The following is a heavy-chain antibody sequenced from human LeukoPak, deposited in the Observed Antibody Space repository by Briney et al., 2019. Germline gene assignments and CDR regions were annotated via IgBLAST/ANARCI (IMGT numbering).Heavy chain of an antibody. CDR1: GYTFTSYY. D-gene: IGHD4-17*01. CDR2: INPSGGST. CDR3: ASSETTVTTIGSYYFDY. V-gene: IGHV1-46*01. J-gene: IGHJ4*02. Sequence: GASVKVSCKASGYTFTSYYMHWVRQAPGQGLEWMRIINPSGGSTSYAQKFQGRVTMTRDTSTSTVFMELSSLRSEDTAVYYCASSETTVTTIGSYYFDYWGQGTLVTVSS.